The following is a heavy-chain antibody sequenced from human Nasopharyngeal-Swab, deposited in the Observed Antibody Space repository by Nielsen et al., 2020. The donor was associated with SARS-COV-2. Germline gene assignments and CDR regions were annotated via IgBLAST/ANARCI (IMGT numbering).Heavy chain of an antibody. Sequence: WIRQPPGKGLEWVGRIKSSTDGGTTDYIAPVKGRFNISRDDSKNTLYLQMTSLKTEDTAVYYCAADDVGSFPWGQGTLVTVSS. CDR2: IKSSTDGGTT. J-gene: IGHJ5*02. D-gene: IGHD1-1*01. CDR3: AADDVGSFP. V-gene: IGHV3-15*01.